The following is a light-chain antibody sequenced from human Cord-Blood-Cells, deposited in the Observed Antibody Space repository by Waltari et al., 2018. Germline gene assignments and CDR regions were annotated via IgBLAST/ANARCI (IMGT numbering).Light chain of an antibody. Sequence: QSVLTQPPSASGTRGQRVTISCSGSSSNIGSNYVYWYQQPPGTAPKLLIYRNNQRPSGVPDRFSGSKSGTSASLAISGLRSEDEADYYCAAWDDSLSGPVVFGGGTKLTVL. CDR3: AAWDDSLSGPVV. J-gene: IGLJ2*01. V-gene: IGLV1-47*01. CDR2: RNN. CDR1: SSNIGSNY.